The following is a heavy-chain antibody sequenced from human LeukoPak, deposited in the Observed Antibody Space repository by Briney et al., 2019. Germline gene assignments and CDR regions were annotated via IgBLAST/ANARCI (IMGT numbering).Heavy chain of an antibody. J-gene: IGHJ2*01. Sequence: SETMSLTWAVTGGSISSGRYSWSWIRQPPGKGLEGIGYIDHSGSTYYNPSLNSRITTSLARSNHQFSLKLSSVTAAVTAVYYCVIYRGGYNSRNFELWGRGTLVTVSS. CDR3: VIYRGGYNSRNFEL. V-gene: IGHV4-30-2*01. D-gene: IGHD5-24*01. CDR2: IDHSGST. CDR1: GGSISSGRYS.